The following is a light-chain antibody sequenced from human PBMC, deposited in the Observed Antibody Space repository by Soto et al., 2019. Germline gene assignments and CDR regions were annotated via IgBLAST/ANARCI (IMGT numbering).Light chain of an antibody. J-gene: IGKJ1*01. CDR3: QQYGSSQWA. V-gene: IGKV3-20*01. CDR2: GAS. CDR1: QSVSSSY. Sequence: IVLTQSPGSVSLSPGEIATLAFRASQSVSSSYLAWYQQRPGQAPRLLIYGASSRATGIPARFSGSGSGTDFTLTISSLEPEDFAVYYCQQYGSSQWAFGQGTKVDIK.